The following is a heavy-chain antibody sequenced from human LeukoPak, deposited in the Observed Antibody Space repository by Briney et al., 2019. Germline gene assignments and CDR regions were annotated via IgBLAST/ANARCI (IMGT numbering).Heavy chain of an antibody. D-gene: IGHD4-17*01. CDR3: ARDSPPTVFDY. V-gene: IGHV4-4*07. CDR1: GGFISHYY. Sequence: SETLSLTCSVSGGFISHYYWTWIRQPAGKGLEWIGRIYASGSINYNPSLQSRISMSVDASKNQFSLRLSSVSAADTAMYYCARDSPPTVFDYWGQGTLVTVSS. CDR2: IYASGSI. J-gene: IGHJ4*02.